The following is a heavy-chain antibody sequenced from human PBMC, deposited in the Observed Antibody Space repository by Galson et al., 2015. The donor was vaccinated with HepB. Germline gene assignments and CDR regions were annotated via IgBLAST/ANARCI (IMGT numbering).Heavy chain of an antibody. CDR2: IKSKADRGTT. CDR1: GFTFNDAW. Sequence: SLRLSCAASGFTFNDAWMSWVRQAPGKGLEWVGRIKSKADRGTTDYAAPVKGRFTISRDDSKNTLYLQMDSLKSEDTAVYYCTTTKNYVDVWGEGTTVTVSS. CDR3: TTTKNYVDV. J-gene: IGHJ6*03. V-gene: IGHV3-15*01.